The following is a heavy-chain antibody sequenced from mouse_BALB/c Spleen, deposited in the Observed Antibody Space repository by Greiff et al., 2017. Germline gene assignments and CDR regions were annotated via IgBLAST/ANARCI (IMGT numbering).Heavy chain of an antibody. CDR2: ISTYYGDA. V-gene: IGHV1S137*01. J-gene: IGHJ2*01. CDR3: ARGNHFDY. CDR1: GYTFTDYA. Sequence: VQLVESGAELVRPGVSVKISCKGSGYTFTDYAMHWVKQSHAKSLEWIGVISTYYGDASYNQKFKGKATMTVDKSSSTAYMELARLTSEDSAIYYCARGNHFDYWGQGTTLTVSS.